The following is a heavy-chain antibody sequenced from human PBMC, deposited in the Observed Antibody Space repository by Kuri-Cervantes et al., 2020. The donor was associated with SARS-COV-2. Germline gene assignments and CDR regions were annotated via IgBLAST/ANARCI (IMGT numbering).Heavy chain of an antibody. CDR2: ISSISDNT. V-gene: IGHV3-23*01. CDR3: ARCPSSSWYSDAFDI. D-gene: IGHD6-13*01. J-gene: IGHJ3*02. Sequence: GGSLRLSCTASDFSFGRYGMSWVRQAPGKGLEWVSSISSISDNTYYADFVRGRFATTRDNSKNTLYLHMDSLRAEDTAIYCCARCPSSSWYSDAFDIWGQGTMVTVSS. CDR1: DFSFGRYG.